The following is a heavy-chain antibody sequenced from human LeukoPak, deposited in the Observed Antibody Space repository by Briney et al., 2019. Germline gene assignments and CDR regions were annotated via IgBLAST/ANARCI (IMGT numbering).Heavy chain of an antibody. V-gene: IGHV4-59*01. D-gene: IGHD3-10*01. CDR3: ARSLQYNNNNYFYYGMDV. Sequence: SETLSPTCTVSGGSIRSYYCNCVRQPPGEGLEWIGYIYYSGSTNYNPSLKSRVTISVDTSKNQFSLKLNSVTAADTAVYYCARSLQYNNNNYFYYGMDVWGQGTTVTVSS. CDR2: IYYSGST. CDR1: GGSIRSYY. J-gene: IGHJ6*02.